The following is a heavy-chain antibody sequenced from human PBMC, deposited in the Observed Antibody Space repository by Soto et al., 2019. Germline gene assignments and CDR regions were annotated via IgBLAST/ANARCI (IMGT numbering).Heavy chain of an antibody. J-gene: IGHJ5*02. CDR2: IWDDGSNK. CDR1: GFTFSSYG. Sequence: GGSLRLSCAASGFTFSSYGMHWVRQAPGKGLEWVAAIWDDGSNKYYADSVKGRFTISRDNSKNTLYLQMNSLRAEDTAVYYCAKVGGYCSSTSCYAKTNWFDPWGQGTLVTVSS. V-gene: IGHV3-33*06. D-gene: IGHD2-2*01. CDR3: AKVGGYCSSTSCYAKTNWFDP.